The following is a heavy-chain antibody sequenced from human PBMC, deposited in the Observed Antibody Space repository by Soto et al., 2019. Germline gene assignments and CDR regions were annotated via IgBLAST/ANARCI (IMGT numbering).Heavy chain of an antibody. V-gene: IGHV1-69*06. J-gene: IGHJ6*02. Sequence: SVKVSCKTSGGTFSSYAISWVRQAPGQGLEWMGGIVPLFRTTNYAQKFQGRVTITADTSTYTVYMELSSLRSEDTAVYYCARELELRYYYYGMDVWGQGTTVTVSS. CDR3: ARELELRYYYYGMDV. CDR2: IVPLFRTT. CDR1: GGTFSSYA. D-gene: IGHD1-7*01.